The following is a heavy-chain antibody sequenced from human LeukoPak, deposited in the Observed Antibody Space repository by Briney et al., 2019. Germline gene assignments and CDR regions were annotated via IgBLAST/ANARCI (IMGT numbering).Heavy chain of an antibody. V-gene: IGHV4-61*02. CDR1: GGSISSGSYY. D-gene: IGHD3-3*01. CDR2: IYTSGST. CDR3: ARDTGVRYFWSGYLGGSPYYFDY. Sequence: SETLSLTCTVSGGSISSGSYYWRWIRQPAGKGLEWIGRIYTSGSTNYNPSLKSRVTISVDTSKNQFSLKLSSVTAADTAVYYCARDTGVRYFWSGYLGGSPYYFDYWGQGTLVTVSS. J-gene: IGHJ4*02.